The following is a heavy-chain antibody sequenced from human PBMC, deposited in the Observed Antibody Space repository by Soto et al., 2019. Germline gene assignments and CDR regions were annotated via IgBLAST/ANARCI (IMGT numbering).Heavy chain of an antibody. V-gene: IGHV1-18*01. J-gene: IGHJ1*01. D-gene: IGHD2-2*01. CDR3: ARSGRLSYSSGPSCLDH. CDR2: ISAYNGNT. Sequence: VRQAPGEELEWMGWISAYNGNTNYAQKLQGRVTMTTDTSTSTAYMELRSLRSDDTAVYYGARSGRLSYSSGPSCLDHWG.